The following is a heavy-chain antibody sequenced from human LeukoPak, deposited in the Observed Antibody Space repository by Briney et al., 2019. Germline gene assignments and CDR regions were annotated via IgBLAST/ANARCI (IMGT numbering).Heavy chain of an antibody. Sequence: SETLSLTCTVSGASISSSSYYWGWIRQPPGKGLEWIGSTYYIGTTYYNPSLKSRVTISVDTFKNQFSLKLSSVTAADTAVYYCASQGVEMATTLFDYWGQGTLVTVSS. CDR3: ASQGVEMATTLFDY. CDR1: GASISSSSYY. V-gene: IGHV4-39*01. J-gene: IGHJ4*02. CDR2: TYYIGTT. D-gene: IGHD5-24*01.